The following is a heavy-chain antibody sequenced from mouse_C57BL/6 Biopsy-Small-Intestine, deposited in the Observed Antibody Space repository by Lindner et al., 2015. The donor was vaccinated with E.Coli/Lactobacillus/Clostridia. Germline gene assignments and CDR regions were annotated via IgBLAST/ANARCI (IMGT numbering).Heavy chain of an antibody. CDR2: IYPGGGDT. V-gene: IGHV1-80*01. Sequence: VQLQESGAELVKPGASVKISCKVSGYVFSSYWMNWVKQRPGKGLEWIGHIYPGGGDTNYNGEFKGKATPTVDKSSSTAYMQLSSLTSEDSAVYFCARGIGADYWGQGTTLTVSS. CDR3: ARGIGADY. CDR1: GYVFSSYW. J-gene: IGHJ2*01.